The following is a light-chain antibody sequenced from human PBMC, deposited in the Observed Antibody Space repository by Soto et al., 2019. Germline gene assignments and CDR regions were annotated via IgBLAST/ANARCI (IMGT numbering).Light chain of an antibody. CDR2: GAS. J-gene: IGKJ4*01. V-gene: IGKV3-15*01. CDR3: QQCYNWPLT. Sequence: EIVMTQSPATLSVSPGERATLSCRASQSVSSSLAWYQQKPGQAPRLLIYGASTRATGVPARFSGSGSGTGFALTISSLQSEDFAVYYCQQCYNWPLTFGGGTKVEIK. CDR1: QSVSSS.